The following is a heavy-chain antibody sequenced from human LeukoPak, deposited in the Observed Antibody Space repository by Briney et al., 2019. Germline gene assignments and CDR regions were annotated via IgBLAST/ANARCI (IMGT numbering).Heavy chain of an antibody. J-gene: IGHJ4*02. Sequence: SVKVSCKASGGTFSSYAISWVRQAPGQGLEWMGGIIPIIGTANYAQKFRGRVTITTDESTSTAYMELSSLRSEDTAVYYCARSLDYYDSSGYYYYFDYWGQGTLVTVSS. CDR1: GGTFSSYA. D-gene: IGHD3-22*01. V-gene: IGHV1-69*05. CDR3: ARSLDYYDSSGYYYYFDY. CDR2: IIPIIGTA.